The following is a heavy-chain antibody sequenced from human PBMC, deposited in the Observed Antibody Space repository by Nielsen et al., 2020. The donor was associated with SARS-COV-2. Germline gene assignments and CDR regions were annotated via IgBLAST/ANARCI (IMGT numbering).Heavy chain of an antibody. J-gene: IGHJ3*01. Sequence: GESLKISCAASGFTFSNYWMHWVRQVPGKGLVWVSRINADGSSISYADYVKGRFTISRDNAKNTLYLQMNSLRAEDTAVYYCASASAHVWGQGTMVTVSS. CDR3: ASASAHV. CDR1: GFTFSNYW. V-gene: IGHV3-74*01. CDR2: INADGSSI. D-gene: IGHD3-16*01.